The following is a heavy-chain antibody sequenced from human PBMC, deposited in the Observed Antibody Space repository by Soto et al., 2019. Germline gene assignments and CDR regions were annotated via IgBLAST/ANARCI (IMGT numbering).Heavy chain of an antibody. D-gene: IGHD6-13*01. Sequence: QVQLVQSGAEVKKPGASVQVSCKASGYTFTNYGINWVRQAPGQGLEWMGWINTYNGNTNFAQRLQGRDTMTTDASTSTAYMELRSLRSDDTAVYYCARGSSPVDFAYWGKGTLGTVSS. CDR3: ARGSSPVDFAY. CDR2: INTYNGNT. J-gene: IGHJ4*02. V-gene: IGHV1-18*01. CDR1: GYTFTNYG.